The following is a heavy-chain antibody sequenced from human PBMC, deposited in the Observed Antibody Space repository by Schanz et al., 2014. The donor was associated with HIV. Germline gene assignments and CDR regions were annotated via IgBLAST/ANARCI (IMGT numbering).Heavy chain of an antibody. CDR2: IWYDGSNK. CDR3: ARGGIWEWDQPDFDY. Sequence: QVQLVESGGGVVQPGRSLRLSCEASGFTFSSYGMHWVRQAPGKGLEWVAVIWYDGSNKYYAESVKGRFTISRDNSKNTLYLQMNSLRADDTAVYYCARGGIWEWDQPDFDYWGQGTLVTVSS. D-gene: IGHD2-15*01. CDR1: GFTFSSYG. V-gene: IGHV3-33*01. J-gene: IGHJ4*02.